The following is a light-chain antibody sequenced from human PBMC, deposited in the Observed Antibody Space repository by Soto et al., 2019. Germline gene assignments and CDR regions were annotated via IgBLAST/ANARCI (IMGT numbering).Light chain of an antibody. CDR2: DAS. V-gene: IGKV3-20*01. J-gene: IGKJ3*01. CDR1: QSVSSSY. CDR3: EHYGTSAL. Sequence: EIVLTQAPGTLSLSPGERATLSCRASQSVSSSYLAWYQLKPGQAPRLLIYDASRATGIPDRFSGSGSGTDFTLTITRLEPEDFAVYYSEHYGTSALFGPGTKVDI.